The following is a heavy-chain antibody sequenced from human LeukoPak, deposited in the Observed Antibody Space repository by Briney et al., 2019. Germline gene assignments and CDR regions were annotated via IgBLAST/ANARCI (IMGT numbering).Heavy chain of an antibody. V-gene: IGHV3-9*01. Sequence: SLRLSCAASGFTFDDYAMHWVRQAPGKGLEWVSGISWNSGSIGYADSVKGRFTISRDNAKNSLYLQMNSLRAEDTALYYCAKVEAAGAGLLDYGMDVWGQGTMVTVSS. CDR2: ISWNSGSI. D-gene: IGHD2-8*02. CDR3: AKVEAAGAGLLDYGMDV. CDR1: GFTFDDYA. J-gene: IGHJ6*02.